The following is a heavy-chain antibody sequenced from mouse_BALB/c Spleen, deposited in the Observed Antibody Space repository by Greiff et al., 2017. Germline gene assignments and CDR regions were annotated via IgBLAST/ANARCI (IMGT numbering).Heavy chain of an antibody. J-gene: IGHJ2*01. CDR3: NDGYDGYDY. CDR1: GFNIKDYY. CDR2: IDPENGDT. V-gene: IGHV14-4*02. Sequence: EVQLQQSGAELVRSGASVKLSCTASGFNIKDYYMHWVKQRPEQGLEWIGWIDPENGDTEYAPKFQGKATMTADTSSNTAYLQLSSLTSEDTAVYYCNDGYDGYDYWGQGTTLTVSS. D-gene: IGHD2-3*01.